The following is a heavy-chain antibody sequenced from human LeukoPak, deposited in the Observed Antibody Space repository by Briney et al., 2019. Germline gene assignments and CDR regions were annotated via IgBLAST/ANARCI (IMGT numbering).Heavy chain of an antibody. CDR2: ISGSGGST. V-gene: IGHV3-23*01. J-gene: IGHJ4*02. CDR3: AKGLPFHLYYFDY. CDR1: GFTFSSYA. Sequence: GGSLRLSCAASGFTFSSYAMSWVRQAPGKGLEWVSAISGSGGSTYYADSVKGRSTISRDNSENTLYLQMNSLRAEDTAVYYCAKGLPFHLYYFDYWGQGTLVTVSS.